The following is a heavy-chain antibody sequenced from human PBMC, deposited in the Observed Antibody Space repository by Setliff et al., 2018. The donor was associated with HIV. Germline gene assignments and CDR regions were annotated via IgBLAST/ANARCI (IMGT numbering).Heavy chain of an antibody. J-gene: IGHJ3*01. V-gene: IGHV4-4*02. CDR1: GDSISSRNW. CDR2: IYQNGLT. D-gene: IGHD3-22*01. Sequence: SETLSLTCAVTGDSISSRNWWSWVRQAPGKGLQWVGEIYQNGLTNYSPSLKSRVSMSLDKSKNQFSLKMTSVTAADTAVYYCVRAGDYYDSTGARAGFDFWGQGTRVTVSS. CDR3: VRAGDYYDSTGARAGFDF.